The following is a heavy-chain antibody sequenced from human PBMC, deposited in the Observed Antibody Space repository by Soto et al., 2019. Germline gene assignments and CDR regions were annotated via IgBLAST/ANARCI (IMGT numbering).Heavy chain of an antibody. D-gene: IGHD6-19*01. V-gene: IGHV3-74*01. CDR2: INSDGSST. CDR1: GFTFSSYW. J-gene: IGHJ4*02. CDR3: ASEEWRSGWYLGVDY. Sequence: GGSLRLSCAASGFTFSSYWMHWVRQAPGKGLVWVSRINSDGSSTSYADSVKGRSTISRDNAKNTLYLQMNSLRAEDTAVYYCASEEWRSGWYLGVDYWGQGTLVTVSS.